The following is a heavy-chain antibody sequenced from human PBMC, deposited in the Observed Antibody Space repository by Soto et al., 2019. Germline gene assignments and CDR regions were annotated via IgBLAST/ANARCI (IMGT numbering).Heavy chain of an antibody. D-gene: IGHD2-2*01. CDR1: GGSIISGGYY. J-gene: IGHJ6*02. CDR2: IYYSGST. V-gene: IGHV4-31*03. CDR3: ASLVVPTYGMDV. Sequence: SETLSLTCTVSGGSIISGGYYWIWIRQHPGKGLEWIGYIYYSGSTYYNPSLKSRVTISVDTSKNQFSLKLSSVTAADTAVYYCASLVVPTYGMDVWGQGTTVTVSS.